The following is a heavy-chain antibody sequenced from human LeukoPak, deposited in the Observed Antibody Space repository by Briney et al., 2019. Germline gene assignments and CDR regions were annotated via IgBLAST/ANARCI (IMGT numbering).Heavy chain of an antibody. V-gene: IGHV1-69*13. CDR1: GGTFSSYA. CDR2: IIPIFGTA. D-gene: IGHD3-22*01. CDR3: ASSTYYYDSSGSDAFDI. J-gene: IGHJ3*02. Sequence: SVKVSCKASGGTFSSYAISWVRQAPGHGLEWMGGIIPIFGTANYAQKFQGRVTITADESTSTAYMELSSLRSEDTAVYYCASSTYYYDSSGSDAFDIWGQGTMVTVSS.